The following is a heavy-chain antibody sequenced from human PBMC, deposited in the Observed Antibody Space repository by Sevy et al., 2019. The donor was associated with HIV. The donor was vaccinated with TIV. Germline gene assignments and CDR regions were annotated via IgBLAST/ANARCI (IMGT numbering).Heavy chain of an antibody. CDR3: AAEEITIFGVVMAYGMDV. Sequence: ASVKVSCKASGFTFTSSAVQWVRQARGQRLEWIGWIVVGSGNTNYAQKFQERVTITRDMSTSTAYMVLSSLRSEDTAVYYCAAEEITIFGVVMAYGMDVWGQGTTVTVSS. J-gene: IGHJ6*02. V-gene: IGHV1-58*01. CDR1: GFTFTSSA. D-gene: IGHD3-3*01. CDR2: IVVGSGNT.